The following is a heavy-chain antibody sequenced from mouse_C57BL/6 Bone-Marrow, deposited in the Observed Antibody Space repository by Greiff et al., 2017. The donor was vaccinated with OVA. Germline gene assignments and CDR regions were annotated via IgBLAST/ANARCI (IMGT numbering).Heavy chain of an antibody. V-gene: IGHV5-12*01. J-gene: IGHJ3*01. CDR1: GFTFSDYY. CDR3: ARQEAY. Sequence: EVKVEESGGGLVQPGGSLKLSCAASGFTFSDYYMYWVRQTPEKRLEWVAYISNGGGSTYYPDTVKGRFTISRDNAKNTLYLQKSRLKSEDTAMYYCARQEAYWGQGTLVTVSA. CDR2: ISNGGGST.